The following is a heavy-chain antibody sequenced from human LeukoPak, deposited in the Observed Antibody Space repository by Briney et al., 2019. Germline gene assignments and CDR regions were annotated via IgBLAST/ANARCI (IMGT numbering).Heavy chain of an antibody. CDR3: AREYYSGSGSYEKWFDP. J-gene: IGHJ5*02. CDR1: GGSISSYY. CDR2: IYYSGST. V-gene: IGHV4-59*01. Sequence: SETLSLTCTVSGGSISSYYWSWIRQPPGKGLEWSGYIYYSGSTNYNPSLKSRVTISVDTSKNQFSLKLSSVTAADTALYYCAREYYSGSGSYEKWFDPWGQGTLVTVSS. D-gene: IGHD3-10*01.